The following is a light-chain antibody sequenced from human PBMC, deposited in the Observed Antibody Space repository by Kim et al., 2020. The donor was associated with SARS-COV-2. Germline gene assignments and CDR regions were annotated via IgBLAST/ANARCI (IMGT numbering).Light chain of an antibody. CDR2: AAS. CDR1: QGISSY. CDR3: QQYYANPRT. J-gene: IGKJ1*01. Sequence: ASTGDRVTITCRASQGISSYLAWYQQKPGKAPKLLIYAASTVQSGVPSRFSASGSGTDFTLTISCLQSEDFATYYCQQYYANPRTFGQGTKVDIK. V-gene: IGKV1-8*01.